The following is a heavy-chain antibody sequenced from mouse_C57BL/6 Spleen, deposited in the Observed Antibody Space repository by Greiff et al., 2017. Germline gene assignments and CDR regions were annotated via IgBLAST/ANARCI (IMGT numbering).Heavy chain of an antibody. CDR2: IYPSDSET. Sequence: QVQLQQPGAELVRPGSSVKLSCKASGYTFTSYWMDWVKQRPGQGLEWIGNIYPSDSETHYNQKFKDKATLTVDQSSSTAYMQLSSLTSEDSAVYYCARRGGNPYFDYWGQGTTLTVSS. V-gene: IGHV1-61*01. D-gene: IGHD2-1*01. CDR3: ARRGGNPYFDY. J-gene: IGHJ2*01. CDR1: GYTFTSYW.